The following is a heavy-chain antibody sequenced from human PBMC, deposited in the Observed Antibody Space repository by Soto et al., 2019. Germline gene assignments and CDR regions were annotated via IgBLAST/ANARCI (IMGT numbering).Heavy chain of an antibody. CDR3: AADQFLRGLPSYNWFDP. V-gene: IGHV1-58*01. CDR2: IVVGSGNT. J-gene: IGHJ5*02. Sequence: ASVNVSCKSSGFTFTSSSVQWVREARGQRLEWIGWIVVGSGNTNYAQKFQERVTITRDMSTSTAYMELSSLRSEDTAVYYCAADQFLRGLPSYNWFDPWGQGTLVTV. CDR1: GFTFTSSS. D-gene: IGHD1-26*01.